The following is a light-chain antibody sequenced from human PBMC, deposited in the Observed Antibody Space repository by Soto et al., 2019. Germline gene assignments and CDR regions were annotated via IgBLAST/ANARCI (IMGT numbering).Light chain of an antibody. V-gene: IGLV2-8*01. CDR2: DVS. J-gene: IGLJ2*01. CDR1: SSDVGGYNY. Sequence: QSALTQPPSASGSPGQSVTISCTGTSSDVGGYNYVSWHQQHPGKAPQLIIYDVSKLSSGVPDRFSGSKSGNTASLTVSGRQAEAEADYYCSSHAGSSLVFGGGTKRTVL. CDR3: SSHAGSSLV.